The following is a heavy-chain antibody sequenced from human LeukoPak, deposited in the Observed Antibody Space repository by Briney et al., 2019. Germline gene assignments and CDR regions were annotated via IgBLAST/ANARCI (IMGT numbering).Heavy chain of an antibody. V-gene: IGHV3-23*01. CDR1: GFTFSSYA. D-gene: IGHD3-22*01. CDR2: ISGSGRTT. J-gene: IGHJ4*02. CDR3: AKRGIDYYDSSGPDY. Sequence: SGGSLRLSCTASGFTFSSYAMSWVRQAPGKGLEWVSAISGSGRTTYYVDSVKGTITMSRDNSKNMLYLQMINLRAEDTAVYYCAKRGIDYYDSSGPDYWGQGTLVTVSS.